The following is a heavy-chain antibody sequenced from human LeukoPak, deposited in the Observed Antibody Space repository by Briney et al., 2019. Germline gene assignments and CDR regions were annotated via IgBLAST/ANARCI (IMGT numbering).Heavy chain of an antibody. J-gene: IGHJ4*02. Sequence: ASVKVSCKAARYTFTGYYVHWVRQAPGQGLEWMGWINPNSGGTNYAQKFQGRVTMTRDTSISTACMELSSLRSDDTAVYYCARGIGQWLGIDYWGQGTLVTVSS. CDR1: RYTFTGYY. CDR2: INPNSGGT. V-gene: IGHV1-2*02. D-gene: IGHD6-19*01. CDR3: ARGIGQWLGIDY.